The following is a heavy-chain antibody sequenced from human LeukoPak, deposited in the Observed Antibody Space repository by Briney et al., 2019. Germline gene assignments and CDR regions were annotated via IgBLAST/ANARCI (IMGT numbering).Heavy chain of an antibody. D-gene: IGHD2-2*01. J-gene: IGHJ4*02. CDR3: ARNGEYCSSTSCGDY. CDR1: GFTFTTYS. V-gene: IGHV3-21*01. CDR2: ISTSSSNI. Sequence: TGGSLRLSCAASGFTFTTYSMNWVRQAPGKGLEWVSSISTSSSNIYYADSVKGRFTISRDNSKNTLYLQMNSLRAEDTAVYYCARNGEYCSSTSCGDYWGQGTLVTVSS.